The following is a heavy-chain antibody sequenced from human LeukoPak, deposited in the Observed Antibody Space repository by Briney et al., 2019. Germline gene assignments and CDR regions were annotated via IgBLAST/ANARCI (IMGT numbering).Heavy chain of an antibody. J-gene: IGHJ4*02. D-gene: IGHD5-24*01. CDR2: INHSGST. CDR1: GGSFSGYY. V-gene: IGHV4-34*01. Sequence: SETLSLTCAVYGGSFSGYYWSWIRQPPGKGLEWIGEINHSGSTNYNPSLKSRVTISVDTSKSQFSLKLSSVTAADTAVYYCARDGYTLYYFDYWGQGTLVTVSS. CDR3: ARDGYTLYYFDY.